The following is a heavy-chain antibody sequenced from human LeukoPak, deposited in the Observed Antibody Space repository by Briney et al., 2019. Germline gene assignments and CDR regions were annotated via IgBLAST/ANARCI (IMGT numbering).Heavy chain of an antibody. J-gene: IGHJ4*02. CDR3: ARGYATGLFAY. Sequence: SETLSLTCTVSGVSVSSGSYFWTWIRQPPGKGLEWIGYIYYSGSTNYNPSLKSRVTISSDTSKNQLSLNLTSVTAADPAVYYCARGYATGLFAYWGQGTLVTVSS. CDR1: GVSVSSGSYF. D-gene: IGHD2-2*01. CDR2: IYYSGST. V-gene: IGHV4-61*01.